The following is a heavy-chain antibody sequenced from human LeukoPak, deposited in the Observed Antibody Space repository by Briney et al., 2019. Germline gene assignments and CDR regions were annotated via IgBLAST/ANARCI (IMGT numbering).Heavy chain of an antibody. J-gene: IGHJ4*02. CDR2: ISWNSGSI. D-gene: IGHD5-18*01. CDR3: AKVRGYSHGYFDY. V-gene: IGHV3-9*01. CDR1: GFTFDDYA. Sequence: GGSLRLSCAASGFTFDDYAMHWVRQAPGKGLEWVSGISWNSGSIGYADSVKGRFTISRDNAKNSLYLQMNSLRAEDTALYYCAKVRGYSHGYFDYWGQGTLVTVSS.